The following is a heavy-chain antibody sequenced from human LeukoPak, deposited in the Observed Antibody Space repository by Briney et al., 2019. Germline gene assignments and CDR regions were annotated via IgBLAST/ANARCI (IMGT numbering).Heavy chain of an antibody. J-gene: IGHJ4*02. V-gene: IGHV4-61*01. CDR2: IYYSGST. Sequence: PSETLSLTCTVSGGSISSSSYYWSWIRQPPGKGLEWIGYIYYSGSTNYNPSLKSRVTISVDTSKNQFSLKLSSVTAADTAVYYCARYHAPTVVTGNFDYWGQGTLVTVSS. D-gene: IGHD4-23*01. CDR3: ARYHAPTVVTGNFDY. CDR1: GGSISSSSYY.